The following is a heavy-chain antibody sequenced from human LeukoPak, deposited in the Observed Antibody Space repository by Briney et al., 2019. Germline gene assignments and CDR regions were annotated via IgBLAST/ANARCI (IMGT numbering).Heavy chain of an antibody. CDR3: ARSTNYYDGSGYLF. CDR1: GGSISSSSYY. Sequence: KSSETLSLTCTVSGGSISSSSYYWGWIRQPPGKGLEWIGSIYYSGSTYYNPSLKSRVTISVDTSKNQFSLKLSSVTAADTAVYYCARSTNYYDGSGYLFWGQGTLVTVSS. D-gene: IGHD3-22*01. V-gene: IGHV4-39*07. CDR2: IYYSGST. J-gene: IGHJ4*02.